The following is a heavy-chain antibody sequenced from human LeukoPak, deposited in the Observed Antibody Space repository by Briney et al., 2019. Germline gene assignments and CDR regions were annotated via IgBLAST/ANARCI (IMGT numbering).Heavy chain of an antibody. Sequence: PGGSLRLSCAASGFTFSSYSMNWVRQAPGKGLEWVSSISSSSSYIYYADSVKGRFTISRDNAKNSLYLQMDSLRAEDTAVYYCARDSDFTYGSGFDAFDIWGQGTKVTVSS. CDR3: ARDSDFTYGSGFDAFDI. CDR1: GFTFSSYS. V-gene: IGHV3-21*01. J-gene: IGHJ3*02. D-gene: IGHD3-10*01. CDR2: ISSSSSYI.